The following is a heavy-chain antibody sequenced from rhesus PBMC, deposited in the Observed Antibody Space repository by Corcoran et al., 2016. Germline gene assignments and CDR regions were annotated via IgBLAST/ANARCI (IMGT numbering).Heavy chain of an antibody. V-gene: IGHV1-111*02. J-gene: IGHJ4*01. CDR1: GYTFTDYY. CDR3: ATSLTGDRYFDY. CDR2: VDPEDREA. Sequence: EVQLVQSGAEVKKPGASVKISCKASGYTFTDYYLHWLGHAPGKGLEWRGRVDPEDREAKHAQKFQDRVTITADTATDTGYMELSSLRSEDTAVYYCATSLTGDRYFDYWGQGVLVTVSS. D-gene: IGHD7-45*01.